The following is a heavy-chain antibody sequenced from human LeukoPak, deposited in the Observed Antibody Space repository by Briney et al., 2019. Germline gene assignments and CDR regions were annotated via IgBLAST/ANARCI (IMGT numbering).Heavy chain of an antibody. CDR1: GYTFTSYG. CDR2: ISAYNGNT. D-gene: IGHD1-26*01. Sequence: GASVKVSCKASGYTFTSYGISWVRQAPGQGLEWMGWISAYNGNTNYAQKLQGRVTMTTYTSTSTAYMELRSLRSDDTAVYYCASRYSMTNDAFDIWGQGTMVTVSS. CDR3: ASRYSMTNDAFDI. J-gene: IGHJ3*02. V-gene: IGHV1-18*01.